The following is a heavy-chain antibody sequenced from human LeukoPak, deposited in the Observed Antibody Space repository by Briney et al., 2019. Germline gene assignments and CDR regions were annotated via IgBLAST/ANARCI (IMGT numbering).Heavy chain of an antibody. J-gene: IGHJ4*02. CDR1: GFIFSSYS. CDR3: VKGAYRFDY. V-gene: IGHV3-48*04. D-gene: IGHD2-21*01. CDR2: ISSSGSTI. Sequence: GGSLRLSCAASGFIFSSYSMNWVRQAPGKGLEWVSYISSSGSTIYYADSVKGRFTISRDNAKNSLYLQMNSLRAEDTAVYYCVKGAYRFDYWGQGTLVTVSS.